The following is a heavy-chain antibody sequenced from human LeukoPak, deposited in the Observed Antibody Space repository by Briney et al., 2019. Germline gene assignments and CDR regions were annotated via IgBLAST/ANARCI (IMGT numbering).Heavy chain of an antibody. CDR1: GYTFTSYG. Sequence: ASVKVSCKASGYTFTSYGISWVRQAPGRGLEWMAWISTAGGDAIYTHQLHDRLTVTRDTSTSTAYMELSSLRSEDTAVYYCARSTVGINDYGDLIYWGQGTLVTVSS. CDR2: ISTAGGDA. V-gene: IGHV1-18*01. J-gene: IGHJ4*02. D-gene: IGHD4-17*01. CDR3: ARSTVGINDYGDLIY.